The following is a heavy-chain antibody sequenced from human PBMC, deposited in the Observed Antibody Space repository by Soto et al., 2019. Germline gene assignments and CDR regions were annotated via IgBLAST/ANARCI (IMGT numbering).Heavy chain of an antibody. Sequence: QVQLQESGPGLVKPSQTLSLTCTVSGGSISSGGYYWSWIRQHPGKGLEWIGYIYYSGSTYYNPSLKXRFTXSXHTSKNQFPLKLSSVTAADTAVYYCARVGGINWFDPWGQGTLVTVSS. D-gene: IGHD3-16*01. J-gene: IGHJ5*02. CDR1: GGSISSGGYY. CDR2: IYYSGST. CDR3: ARVGGINWFDP. V-gene: IGHV4-31*03.